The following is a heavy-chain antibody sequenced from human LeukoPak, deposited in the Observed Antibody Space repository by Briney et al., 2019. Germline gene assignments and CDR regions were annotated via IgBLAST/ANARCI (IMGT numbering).Heavy chain of an antibody. J-gene: IGHJ4*02. CDR3: ARHLYGDYVSDS. CDR2: ISYRGST. Sequence: PSETLPLTCTVSGGSIKSYFWSWIRQSPGKGLEWIGYISYRGSTNYNPSLKSRVIISIDTSKNQFSLKLSSVTAADTAVYYCARHLYGDYVSDSWGQGNLVTVSS. D-gene: IGHD4-17*01. CDR1: GGSIKSYF. V-gene: IGHV4-59*08.